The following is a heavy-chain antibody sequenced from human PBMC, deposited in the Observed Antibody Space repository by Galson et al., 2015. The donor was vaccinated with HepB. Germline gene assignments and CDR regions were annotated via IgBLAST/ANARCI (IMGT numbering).Heavy chain of an antibody. J-gene: IGHJ4*02. CDR1: GFTSGDYA. CDR3: AREEDCSGTSCHPV. Sequence: SLRLSCAASGFTSGDYAMSWFRQAPGKGLEWVGFIRSKTYGGATEHAAAVKGRFTVSRDDSKSVAYLQMSSLRTGDTAVYYCAREEDCSGTSCHPVWGQGTLVTVSS. V-gene: IGHV3-49*03. CDR2: IRSKTYGGAT. D-gene: IGHD2-15*01.